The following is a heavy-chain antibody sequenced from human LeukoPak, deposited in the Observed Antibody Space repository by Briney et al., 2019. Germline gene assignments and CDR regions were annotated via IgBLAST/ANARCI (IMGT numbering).Heavy chain of an antibody. D-gene: IGHD3-22*01. V-gene: IGHV3-7*05. CDR3: ASLDYFDSSDYGDY. CDR2: IKEDGSEK. Sequence: GGSLRLSCAASGFTFRSSWMSWVRQAPGEGLEWVANIKEDGSEKYYVDSVKGRFTISRDNAKNSLYLQMNSLRAEDTALYYCASLDYFDSSDYGDYWGQGTLVTVSS. CDR1: GFTFRSSW. J-gene: IGHJ4*02.